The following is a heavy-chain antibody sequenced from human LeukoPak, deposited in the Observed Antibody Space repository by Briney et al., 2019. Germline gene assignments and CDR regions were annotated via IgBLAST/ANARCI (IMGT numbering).Heavy chain of an antibody. CDR3: ARDPDIAVAGNWFDP. CDR1: GFTFSSYS. V-gene: IGHV3-21*01. Sequence: KTGGSLRLSCEASGFTFSSYSMNWVRQAPGKGLEWVSSISSSSSYIYYADSVKGRFTISRDNAKNSLYLQMNSLRAEDTAVYYCARDPDIAVAGNWFDPWGQGTLVTVSS. D-gene: IGHD6-19*01. J-gene: IGHJ5*02. CDR2: ISSSSSYI.